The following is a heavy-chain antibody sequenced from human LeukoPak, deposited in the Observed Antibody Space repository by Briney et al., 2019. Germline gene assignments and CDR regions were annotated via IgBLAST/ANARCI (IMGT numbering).Heavy chain of an antibody. CDR1: EFTFSSYG. V-gene: IGHV3-23*01. CDR2: ISGSGGST. D-gene: IGHD6-13*01. CDR3: ARVDSSSWYEGGYFDY. J-gene: IGHJ4*02. Sequence: PGGSLRLSCAASEFTFSSYGMSWVRQAPGKGLEWVSGISGSGGSTYYADSVKGRFTISRDNAKNSLYLQMNSLRAEDTALYYCARVDSSSWYEGGYFDYWGQGTLVTVSS.